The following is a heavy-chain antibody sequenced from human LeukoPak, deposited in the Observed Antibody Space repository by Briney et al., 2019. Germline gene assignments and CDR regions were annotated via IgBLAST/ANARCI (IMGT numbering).Heavy chain of an antibody. J-gene: IGHJ4*02. CDR1: GFTFRNYS. D-gene: IGHD5-24*01. CDR2: ISRSSGCI. CDR3: TRTRRTRDGDNYSPPDY. V-gene: IGHV3-21*01. Sequence: GWSLRLSCAASGFTFRNYSMHWVRQAPGKGLEWVSAISRSSGCIDYADSVKGRFTISRDNAKNSLYLQMNRLTAEDTAVYHCTRTRRTRDGDNYSPPDYWGQGTLVTVSS.